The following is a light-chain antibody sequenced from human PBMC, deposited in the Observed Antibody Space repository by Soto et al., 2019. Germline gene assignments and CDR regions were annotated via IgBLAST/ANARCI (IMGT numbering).Light chain of an antibody. CDR2: DVS. V-gene: IGLV2-14*01. J-gene: IGLJ1*01. CDR3: SSYTSSSTSLYV. Sequence: QSVLTQPASVSGSPGQSITISCTGTSSDVGGYNYVSWYQQHPGKAPKLMIYDVSNRPSGVSNRFSGSKSGNTASLTISGLQAEDEADYYCSSYTSSSTSLYVFGTGNKVTVL. CDR1: SSDVGGYNY.